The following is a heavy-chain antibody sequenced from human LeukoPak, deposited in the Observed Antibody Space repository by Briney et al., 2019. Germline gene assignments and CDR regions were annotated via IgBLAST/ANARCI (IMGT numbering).Heavy chain of an antibody. CDR3: AKAVDRLGSGERLDY. Sequence: GGSLRLSCAASGFTFDDYAMHWVRQAPGKGLEWVAVISYDGSNKYYADSVKGRFTISRDNSKNTLYLQMNSLRAEDTAVYYCAKAVDRLGSGERLDYWGQGTLVTVSS. J-gene: IGHJ4*02. CDR1: GFTFDDYA. V-gene: IGHV3-30*18. CDR2: ISYDGSNK. D-gene: IGHD3-10*02.